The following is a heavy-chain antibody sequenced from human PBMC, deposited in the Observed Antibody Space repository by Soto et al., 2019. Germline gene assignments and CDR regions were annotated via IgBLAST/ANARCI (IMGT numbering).Heavy chain of an antibody. Sequence: EVQLLESGGGLVQPGGSLRLSCAASGFTFSSYAMSWVRQAPGKGLEWVSAITGNGGYTYYADSVKGRFTISRDNSKNTLYLQMNSLGAEDTAVYYCARAILAPSGYFDYWGQGTLVTVSS. CDR3: ARAILAPSGYFDY. V-gene: IGHV3-23*01. D-gene: IGHD2-15*01. CDR2: ITGNGGYT. CDR1: GFTFSSYA. J-gene: IGHJ4*02.